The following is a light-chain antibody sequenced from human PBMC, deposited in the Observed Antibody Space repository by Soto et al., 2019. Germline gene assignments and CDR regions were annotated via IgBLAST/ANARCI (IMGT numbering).Light chain of an antibody. CDR2: SAS. Sequence: EIVMTQSPATLSVSPGETATLSCRASQRVGINLAWYQQKPGQAPRLLIYSASTRASGIPDRFSGSGSGTDFTLTVSNLESEDFAVYYCQQCSNWPLTFGGGTKVDIK. CDR3: QQCSNWPLT. J-gene: IGKJ4*01. V-gene: IGKV3-15*01. CDR1: QRVGIN.